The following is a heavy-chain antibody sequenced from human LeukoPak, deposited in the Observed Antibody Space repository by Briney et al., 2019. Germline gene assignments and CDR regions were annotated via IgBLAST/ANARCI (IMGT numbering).Heavy chain of an antibody. D-gene: IGHD6-19*01. CDR1: GGSISSYY. Sequence: ETLSLTCTVSGGSISSYYWSWVRQAPGKGLEWVANIKQDGSEKYYLDSLEGRFTISRDNAKNSVYLQINWLRAEDSAVYYCARRGTIAVPVFWFDPWGQGSLVIVSS. V-gene: IGHV3-7*01. CDR2: IKQDGSEK. CDR3: ARRGTIAVPVFWFDP. J-gene: IGHJ5*02.